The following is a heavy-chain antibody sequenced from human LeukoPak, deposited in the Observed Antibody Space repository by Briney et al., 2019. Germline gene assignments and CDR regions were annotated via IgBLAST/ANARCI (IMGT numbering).Heavy chain of an antibody. V-gene: IGHV4-4*02. CDR1: GGSIGSSNW. Sequence: SGTLSLTCAVSGGSIGSSNWWSWVRQPPGKGLEWIGEIYHSGSTNYNPSLKSRVTISVDKSKNQFSLKLSSVTAADTAVYYCAGSDTAMGYFDYWGQGTLVTVSS. D-gene: IGHD5-18*01. CDR3: AGSDTAMGYFDY. CDR2: IYHSGST. J-gene: IGHJ4*02.